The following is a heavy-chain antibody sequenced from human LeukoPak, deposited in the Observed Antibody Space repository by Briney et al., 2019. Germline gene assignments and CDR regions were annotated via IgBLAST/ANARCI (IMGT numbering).Heavy chain of an antibody. D-gene: IGHD6-13*01. V-gene: IGHV4-39*01. J-gene: IGHJ5*02. Sequence: PSETLSLTCSVSAGSISSSTYYCGWLRQPPGKGLEWIGNTYNSGSTYYNPSLKSRVTISVDTSKNQFSLKLSSVTAADTAVYYCARQAYSSNLGWFDHWGQGTLVTVSS. CDR3: ARQAYSSNLGWFDH. CDR1: AGSISSSTYY. CDR2: TYNSGST.